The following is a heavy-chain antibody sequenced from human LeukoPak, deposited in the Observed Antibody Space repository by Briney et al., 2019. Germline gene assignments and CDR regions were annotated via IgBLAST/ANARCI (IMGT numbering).Heavy chain of an antibody. D-gene: IGHD5-24*01. Sequence: SETLSLTCAVYVGSFSGYYWTWIRQPPGTGLEWIGEINHSGSINYTPSLKSRVTIPVDTSKNQFSLKLSSVTAADTAVSYCARRPDGFDYRGQGNLVTVSS. J-gene: IGHJ4*02. CDR2: INHSGSI. CDR1: VGSFSGYY. V-gene: IGHV4-34*01. CDR3: ARRPDGFDY.